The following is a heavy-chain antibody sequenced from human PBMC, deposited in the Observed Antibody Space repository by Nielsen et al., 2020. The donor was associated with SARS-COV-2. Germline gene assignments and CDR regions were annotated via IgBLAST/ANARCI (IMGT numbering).Heavy chain of an antibody. D-gene: IGHD3-10*01. CDR1: GFTFDDYA. V-gene: IGHV3-23*01. CDR2: ISGSGGST. J-gene: IGHJ4*02. CDR3: AKDRYYGSGTFDY. Sequence: GESLKISCAASGFTFDDYAMHWVRQAPGKGLEWVSAISGSGGSTYYADSVKGRFTISRDNSKNTLYLQMNSLRAEDTAVYYCAKDRYYGSGTFDYWGQGTLVTVSS.